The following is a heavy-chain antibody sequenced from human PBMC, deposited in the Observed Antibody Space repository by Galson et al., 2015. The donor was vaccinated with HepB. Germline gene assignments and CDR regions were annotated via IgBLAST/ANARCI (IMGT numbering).Heavy chain of an antibody. Sequence: SLRLSCAASGFTFSSYGMHWVRQAPGKGLEWVAVISYDGSNKYYADSVKGRFTISRDNSKNTLYLQMNSLRAEDTAVYYCAKIEGGYYGSGSYYGEDDAFDIWGQGTMVTVSS. CDR3: AKIEGGYYGSGSYYGEDDAFDI. CDR1: GFTFSSYG. V-gene: IGHV3-30*18. CDR2: ISYDGSNK. J-gene: IGHJ3*02. D-gene: IGHD3-10*01.